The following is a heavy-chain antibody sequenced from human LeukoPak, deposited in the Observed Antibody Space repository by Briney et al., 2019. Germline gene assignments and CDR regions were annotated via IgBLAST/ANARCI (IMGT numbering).Heavy chain of an antibody. CDR3: AKPRGYYGSGSYPMDV. J-gene: IGHJ6*03. D-gene: IGHD3-10*01. CDR2: ISGSGGST. V-gene: IGHV3-23*01. Sequence: GGSLRLSCVASGFTFSSYAMSWVRQAPGKGLEWVSSISGSGGSTYYADSVKGRFTISRDNSKNTLYLQVNTLRAEDTAVYYCAKPRGYYGSGSYPMDVWGKGTTVTISS. CDR1: GFTFSSYA.